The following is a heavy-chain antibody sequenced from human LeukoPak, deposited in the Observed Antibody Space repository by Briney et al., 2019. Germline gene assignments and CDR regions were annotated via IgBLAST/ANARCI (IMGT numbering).Heavy chain of an antibody. CDR3: TRVGYIDEGIDY. D-gene: IGHD5-24*01. V-gene: IGHV3-7*04. CDR1: GFISSSYW. CDR2: IKQDGSKK. Sequence: QPGGSLRLSCAASGFISSSYWMTWVRQAPGKGLEWVANIKQDGSKKSYVDSVKGRFTISRDNAKNSPYLQMNSLRAEDTAIYYCTRVGYIDEGIDYWGQGTLVTVSS. J-gene: IGHJ4*02.